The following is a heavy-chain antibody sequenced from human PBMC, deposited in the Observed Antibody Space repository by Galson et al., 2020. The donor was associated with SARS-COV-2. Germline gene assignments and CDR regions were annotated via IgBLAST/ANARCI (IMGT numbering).Heavy chain of an antibody. CDR2: INHSGST. J-gene: IGHJ4*02. CDR1: GGSFSGYY. V-gene: IGHV4-34*01. CDR3: ARASYSGCMDY. D-gene: IGHD2-15*01. Sequence: SQTLSLTCAVYGGSFSGYYWSWIRQPPGKGLEWIGEINHSGSTNYNPSLKSRVTISVDTSKNQFSLKLSSVTAEDTAVYYCARASYSGCMDYWGQGTLVTVSS.